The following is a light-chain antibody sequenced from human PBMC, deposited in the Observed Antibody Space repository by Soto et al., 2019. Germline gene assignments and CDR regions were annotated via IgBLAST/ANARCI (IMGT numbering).Light chain of an antibody. CDR2: DVS. CDR1: SSDIGGYKY. V-gene: IGLV2-11*01. J-gene: IGLJ3*02. Sequence: QSALTQPASVSGSPGQSITISCTGTSSDIGGYKYVSWYQHHPGKAPKVMIYDVSERPSGVPDRFSGSKSDNKASLTISGLQAEDEADYYCCSYAGSYSWVFGGGTKLTVL. CDR3: CSYAGSYSWV.